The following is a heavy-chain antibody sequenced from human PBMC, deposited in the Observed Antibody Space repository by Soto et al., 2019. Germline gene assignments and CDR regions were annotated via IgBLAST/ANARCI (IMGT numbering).Heavy chain of an antibody. CDR2: ISGSGGST. J-gene: IGHJ6*03. CDR1: GFTFSSYV. D-gene: IGHD3-9*01. CDR3: AKGFKRYFGMDV. V-gene: IGHV3-23*01. Sequence: GGSLRLSCAASGFTFSSYVMSWVRQAPGKGLEWVSAISGSGGSTYYADSVKGRFTISRDNSKNTLYLQMNSLRAEDTAVYYCAKGFKRYFGMDVWGKGTTVTVSS.